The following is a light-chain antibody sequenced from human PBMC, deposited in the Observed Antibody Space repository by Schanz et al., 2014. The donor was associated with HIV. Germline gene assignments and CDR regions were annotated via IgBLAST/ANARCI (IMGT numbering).Light chain of an antibody. CDR1: SSNIGSNY. J-gene: IGLJ1*01. CDR3: ASWDDSLRAYV. V-gene: IGLV1-47*02. CDR2: GNT. Sequence: QSVLTQPPSASVTPGQRVTISCSGSSSNIGSNYVYWYQQLPGTAPKLLIYGNTVRPSGVSARFSASKFAASASLAISGLQSEDEAIYYCASWDDSLRAYVFGSGTKLTVL.